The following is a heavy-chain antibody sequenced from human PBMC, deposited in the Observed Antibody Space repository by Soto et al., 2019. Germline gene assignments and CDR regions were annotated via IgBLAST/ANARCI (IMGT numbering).Heavy chain of an antibody. CDR2: IYATGTT. Sequence: SETLSLTCTVSGASISGFYWSWTRQSAGKGLEWIGRIYATGTTDYNPSLKSRVMMSVDTSKKQFSLKLRSVTAADTAVYYCVRDGTKTLRDWFDPWGQGISVTVSS. D-gene: IGHD1-1*01. CDR1: GASISGFY. J-gene: IGHJ5*02. CDR3: VRDGTKTLRDWFDP. V-gene: IGHV4-4*07.